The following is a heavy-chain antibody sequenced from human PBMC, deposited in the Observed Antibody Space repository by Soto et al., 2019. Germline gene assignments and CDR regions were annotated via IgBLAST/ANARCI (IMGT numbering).Heavy chain of an antibody. CDR2: IYNSGST. V-gene: IGHV4-4*02. CDR1: GGSISRNNW. CDR3: AGREGYCRGGSCPYDHD. Sequence: QVQLQESGPGLVKHSETLSLTCAVSGGSISRNNWWRWVRQNRGKGLELIGEIYNSGSTNYNPSPKRRITISRAKTTYQFPLSLTSMAAADTAWDDCAGREGYCRGGSCPYDHDWGQGTLVTASS. D-gene: IGHD2-15*01. J-gene: IGHJ4*02.